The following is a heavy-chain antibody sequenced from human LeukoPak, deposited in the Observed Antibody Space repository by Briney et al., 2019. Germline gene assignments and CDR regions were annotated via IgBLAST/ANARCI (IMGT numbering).Heavy chain of an antibody. V-gene: IGHV3-21*01. D-gene: IGHD4-11*01. CDR3: ARGRHEETTFRDYYYGLDV. CDR1: GFTFSSYS. CDR2: ISSSSSYI. Sequence: PGGSLRLSCAASGFTFSSYSTNWVRQAPGKGLEWVSSISSSSSYIYYADSVKGRFTISRDNAKNSLYLQMNSLRAEDTAVYYCARGRHEETTFRDYYYGLDVWGQGTTVTVSS. J-gene: IGHJ6*02.